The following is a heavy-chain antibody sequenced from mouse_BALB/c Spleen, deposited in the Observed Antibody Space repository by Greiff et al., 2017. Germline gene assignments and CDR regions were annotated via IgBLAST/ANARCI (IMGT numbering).Heavy chain of an antibody. Sequence: VQLKQSGPELVKPGASVKMSCKASGYTFTSYVMHWVKQKPGQGLEWIGYINPYNDGTKYNEKFKGKATLTSDKSSSTAYMELSSLTSEDSAVYYCARGRYGYDNGYYAMDYGGQGTSGTVSS. CDR1: GYTFTSYV. J-gene: IGHJ4*01. V-gene: IGHV1-14*01. D-gene: IGHD2-2*01. CDR3: ARGRYGYDNGYYAMDY. CDR2: INPYNDGT.